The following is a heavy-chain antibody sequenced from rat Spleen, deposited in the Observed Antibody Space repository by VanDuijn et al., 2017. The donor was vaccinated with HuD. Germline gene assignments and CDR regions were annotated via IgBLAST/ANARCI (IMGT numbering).Heavy chain of an antibody. CDR2: IIYDGSGT. CDR3: ARPNWERYFDY. J-gene: IGHJ2*01. D-gene: IGHD5-1*01. CDR1: GFTFSDYA. V-gene: IGHV5-17*01. Sequence: EVQLVESGGGLVQPGNSLKLSCAASGFTFSDYAMAWVRQAPKKGPEWVATIIYDGSGTYYRDSVRGRFTISRDNGKSSLYLQMESVRSEDTATYFCARPNWERYFDYWGQGVMVTVSS.